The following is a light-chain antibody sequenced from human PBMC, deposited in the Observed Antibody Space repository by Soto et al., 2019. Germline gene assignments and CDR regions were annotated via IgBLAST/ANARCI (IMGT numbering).Light chain of an antibody. CDR1: TSDIGSYNR. V-gene: IGLV2-14*01. CDR3: CSYTTISTYV. J-gene: IGLJ1*01. CDR2: NVS. Sequence: QSVLTQPASVSGSPGQSITISCTGTTSDIGSYNRVSWYHQEPGKAPKVVIYNVSNRPSGISNRFSGSKSGNTASLTISGLQAEDEADYYCCSYTTISTYVFGTGTKVTVL.